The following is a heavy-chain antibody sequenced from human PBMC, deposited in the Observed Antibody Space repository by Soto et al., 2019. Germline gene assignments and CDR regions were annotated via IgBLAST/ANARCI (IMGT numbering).Heavy chain of an antibody. V-gene: IGHV3-30*18. J-gene: IGHJ4*02. CDR1: GFNFTRNG. CDR3: AKVQAGATVDC. D-gene: IGHD1-26*01. CDR2: ITSGGGSQ. Sequence: QVHLVESGGGVVQPGKSLTLSCVVSGFNFTRNGLHWVREEPGKGLEWVAAITSGGGSQYNADSVKGRVTIYRDNSRNTLFLQVNSLGPEDTAVYYCAKVQAGATVDCCGQGTLVTVSS.